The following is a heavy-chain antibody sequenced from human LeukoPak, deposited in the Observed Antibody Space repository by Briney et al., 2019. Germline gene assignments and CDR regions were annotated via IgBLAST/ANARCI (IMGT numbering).Heavy chain of an antibody. CDR2: ISSSSSYI. D-gene: IGHD3-3*01. V-gene: IGHV3-21*01. J-gene: IGHJ6*02. Sequence: GGSLRLSCAASGFTFSSYSMNWVRQAPGKGLEWVSSISSSSSYIYYADSVKGRFTISRDNAKNTLYLQMNSLRAEDTAVYYCARPRRYYDFWSGYYADYYYGMDVWGQGTTVTVSS. CDR1: GFTFSSYS. CDR3: ARPRRYYDFWSGYYADYYYGMDV.